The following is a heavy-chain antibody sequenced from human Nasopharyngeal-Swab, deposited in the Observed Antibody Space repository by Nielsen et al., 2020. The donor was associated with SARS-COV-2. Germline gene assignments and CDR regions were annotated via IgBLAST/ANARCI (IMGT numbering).Heavy chain of an antibody. CDR3: AKDQGSSSLDY. CDR1: GFTFSSYG. D-gene: IGHD6-6*01. CDR2: ISYDGRNK. J-gene: IGHJ4*02. Sequence: GESLKISCAASGFTFSSYGMHWVRQAPGKGLEWVAVISYDGRNKYYADSVKGRFTISRDNSKNTLYLQMNSLRAEDTAVYYCAKDQGSSSLDYWGQGTLVTVSS. V-gene: IGHV3-30*18.